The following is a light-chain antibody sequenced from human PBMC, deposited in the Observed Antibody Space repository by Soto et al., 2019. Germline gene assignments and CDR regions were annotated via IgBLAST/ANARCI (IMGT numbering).Light chain of an antibody. J-gene: IGLJ2*01. Sequence: QSALTQPPSASGSPGQSVTISCTGTSSDVGGYNYVSWYQQHPGKAPKLMIYEVSKRPSGVPDRFSDSKSGNTASLTVSGLQAEDEADYYCSSYAGSNNYVVFGGGTQLT. CDR2: EVS. CDR1: SSDVGGYNY. CDR3: SSYAGSNNYVV. V-gene: IGLV2-8*01.